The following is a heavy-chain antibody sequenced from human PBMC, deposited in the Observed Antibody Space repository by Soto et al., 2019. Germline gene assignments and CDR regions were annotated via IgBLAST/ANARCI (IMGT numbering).Heavy chain of an antibody. CDR3: ARDRVIVVVTAPSY. CDR2: ISYDGSNK. CDR1: GFTFSSYA. J-gene: IGHJ4*02. V-gene: IGHV3-30-3*01. D-gene: IGHD2-21*02. Sequence: SLRLSCAASGFTFSSYAMHWVRQAPGKGLEWVAVISYDGSNKYYADSVKGRFTISRDNSKNTLYLQMNSLRAEDTAVYYCARDRVIVVVTAPSYWGQGTLVTVSS.